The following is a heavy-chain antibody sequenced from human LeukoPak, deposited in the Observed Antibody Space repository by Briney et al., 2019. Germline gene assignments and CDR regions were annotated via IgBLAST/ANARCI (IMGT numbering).Heavy chain of an antibody. CDR3: ARGGSSLDWFDP. CDR2: INPNSGGT. J-gene: IGHJ5*02. CDR1: GYTFTGYY. Sequence: ASVKVSCKASGYTFTGYYMHWVRQAPGQGLEWMGWINPNSGGTNYAQKFQGRVTMTTDTSFSTAYMELSRLRSDDTAVYYCARGGSSLDWFDPWGQGTLVTVSS. D-gene: IGHD6-13*01. V-gene: IGHV1-2*02.